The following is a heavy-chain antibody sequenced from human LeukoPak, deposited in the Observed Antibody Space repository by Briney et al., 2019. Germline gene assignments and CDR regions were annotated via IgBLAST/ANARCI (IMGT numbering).Heavy chain of an antibody. CDR1: GFTVSSIH. J-gene: IGHJ4*02. V-gene: IGHV3-53*01. CDR2: TYTGGNS. D-gene: IGHD2-2*01. Sequence: GGSLRLSCAASGFTVSSIHMVWVRQAPGKGLEWVSVTYTGGNSYYADSVKGRFIISRDISKNTLYLQMNSLRAEDTAVYYCAKNPTHAARVFDYWGQGTLVTVSS. CDR3: AKNPTHAARVFDY.